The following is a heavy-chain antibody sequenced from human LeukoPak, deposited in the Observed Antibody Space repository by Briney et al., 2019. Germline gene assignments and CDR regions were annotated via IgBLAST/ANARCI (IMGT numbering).Heavy chain of an antibody. J-gene: IGHJ6*02. Sequence: GGSLRLSSAASGFTFSGSAMHWVRQASGKGLEWVGRIRSKADSYATAYAASVKGRFTISRDDSKNTAYLQMNSLKTEDTAVYYCTRHNPAPFGELVSYYYYYGMDVWGQGTTVTVSS. CDR3: TRHNPAPFGELVSYYYYYGMDV. V-gene: IGHV3-73*01. CDR1: GFTFSGSA. D-gene: IGHD3-10*01. CDR2: IRSKADSYAT.